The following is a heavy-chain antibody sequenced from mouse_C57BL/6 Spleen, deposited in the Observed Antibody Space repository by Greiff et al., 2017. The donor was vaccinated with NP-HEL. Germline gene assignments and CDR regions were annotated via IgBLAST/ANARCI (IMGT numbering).Heavy chain of an antibody. J-gene: IGHJ2*01. V-gene: IGHV1-82*01. CDR3: AREAAQATFDY. CDR2: IYPGDGDT. CDR1: GYAFSSSW. Sequence: VQGVESGPELVKPGASVKISCKASGYAFSSSWMNWVKQRPGKGLEWIGRIYPGDGDTNYNGKFKGKATLTADKSSSTAYMQLSSLTSEDSAVYFCAREAAQATFDYWGQGTTLTVSS. D-gene: IGHD3-2*02.